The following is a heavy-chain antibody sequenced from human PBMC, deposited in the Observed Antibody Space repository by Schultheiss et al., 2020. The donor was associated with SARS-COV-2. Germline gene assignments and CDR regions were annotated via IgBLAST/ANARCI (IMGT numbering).Heavy chain of an antibody. CDR3: ARVQLVYYMDV. D-gene: IGHD5-18*01. V-gene: IGHV4-38-2*01. CDR1: GYSISSGFY. J-gene: IGHJ6*03. Sequence: SETLSLTCAVSGYSISSGFYWSWIRQPPGKGLEWIGRIYYSGSTNYNPSLKSRVTISVDTSKNQFSLKLSSVTAADTAVYYCARVQLVYYMDVWGKGTTVTVSS. CDR2: IYYSGST.